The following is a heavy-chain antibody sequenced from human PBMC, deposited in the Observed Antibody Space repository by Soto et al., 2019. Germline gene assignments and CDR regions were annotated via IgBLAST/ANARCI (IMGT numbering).Heavy chain of an antibody. CDR1: GFTFSSYS. V-gene: IGHV3-21*04. CDR2: ISSSSSYI. D-gene: IGHD2-15*01. Sequence: GGSLRLSCAASGFTFSSYSMNWVRQAPGKGLEWVSSISSSSSYIYYADSVKGRFTTSRDNAKNSLYLQMNSLRAEDTAVYYCARDMVVAATHYYGMDVWGQGTTVTVSS. CDR3: ARDMVVAATHYYGMDV. J-gene: IGHJ6*02.